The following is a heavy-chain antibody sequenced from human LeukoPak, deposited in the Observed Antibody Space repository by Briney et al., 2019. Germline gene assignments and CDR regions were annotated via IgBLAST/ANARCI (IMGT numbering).Heavy chain of an antibody. Sequence: SETLSLTCAVSVGSISSSNWWSWVRQPPGKGLEWIGEIYHSGSTNYNPSLKSRVTISVDKSKNQFSLKLSSVTAADTAVYYCARLSIAAAEYYFDYWGQGTLVTVSS. CDR1: VGSISSSNW. CDR2: IYHSGST. CDR3: ARLSIAAAEYYFDY. D-gene: IGHD6-13*01. J-gene: IGHJ4*02. V-gene: IGHV4-4*02.